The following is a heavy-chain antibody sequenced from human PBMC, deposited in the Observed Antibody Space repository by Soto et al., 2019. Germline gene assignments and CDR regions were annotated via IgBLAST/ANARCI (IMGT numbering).Heavy chain of an antibody. J-gene: IGHJ4*01. V-gene: IGHV1-69*05. CDR2: VIPIFDTA. CDR1: GGTFSSYA. CDR3: VGDGAAPYTGFNY. Sequence: GASVKVSCKASGGTFSSYAISWVRQAPGQGLEWMGRVIPIFDTADYAQKFQGRVTMTRDTSTSTVYLDLSNLRSEDTAFYYCVGDGAAPYTGFNYWGQGSLVTVSS. D-gene: IGHD2-21*01.